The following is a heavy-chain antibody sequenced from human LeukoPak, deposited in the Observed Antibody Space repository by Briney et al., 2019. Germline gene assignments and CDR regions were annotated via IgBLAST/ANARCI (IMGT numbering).Heavy chain of an antibody. Sequence: SETLSLTCTVSGGSISSSRDYWAWIRQPPGKGLEWIANIYYSGSTYYSPSLKSRVTISVDTSKNQFFLKLSSVTAADTAVYYCARGAYYMDVWGVGTTVTVSS. J-gene: IGHJ6*03. V-gene: IGHV4-39*01. CDR3: ARGAYYMDV. CDR2: IYYSGST. CDR1: GGSISSSRDY.